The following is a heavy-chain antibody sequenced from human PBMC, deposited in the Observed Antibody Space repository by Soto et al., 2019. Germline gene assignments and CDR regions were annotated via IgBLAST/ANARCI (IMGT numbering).Heavy chain of an antibody. CDR1: GGSFSGYY. CDR3: ATDYSGSYYDY. V-gene: IGHV4-34*01. Sequence: SETLSLTCAVYGGSFSGYYWSWIRQPPGKGLEWIGESNHIGSTNYNPSLKSRVTISVDTSKNQFSLKLSSVTAADTAVYYCATDYSGSYYDYWGQGTLVTVSS. CDR2: SNHIGST. J-gene: IGHJ4*02. D-gene: IGHD1-26*01.